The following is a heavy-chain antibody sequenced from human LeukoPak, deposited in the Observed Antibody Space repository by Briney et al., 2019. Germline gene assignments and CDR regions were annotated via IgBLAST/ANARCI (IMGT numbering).Heavy chain of an antibody. CDR1: GGSISSYY. CDR3: ARASSSWDNWFDP. Sequence: SETLSLTCTVSGGSISSYYWSWIRRPPGKGLEWIGYIYYSGSTNYNPSLKSRVTISVDTSKNQFSLKLSSVTAADTAVYYCARASSSWDNWFDPWGQGTLVTVSS. CDR2: IYYSGST. V-gene: IGHV4-59*01. D-gene: IGHD6-13*01. J-gene: IGHJ5*02.